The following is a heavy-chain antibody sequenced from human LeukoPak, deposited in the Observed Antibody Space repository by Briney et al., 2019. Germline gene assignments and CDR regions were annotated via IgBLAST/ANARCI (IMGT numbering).Heavy chain of an antibody. J-gene: IGHJ4*02. V-gene: IGHV3-23*01. CDR1: GFTFSTYA. CDR3: AKIVAISGRPREGFDY. D-gene: IGHD1-26*01. CDR2: ISGSGGST. Sequence: GGSLRLSCAASGFTFSTYAMSWVRQAPGKGLEWVSAISGSGGSTYYADSVKGRFTISRDSSKSTLYLQMNSLRAEDTAVYYCAKIVAISGRPREGFDYWGQGTLVTVSS.